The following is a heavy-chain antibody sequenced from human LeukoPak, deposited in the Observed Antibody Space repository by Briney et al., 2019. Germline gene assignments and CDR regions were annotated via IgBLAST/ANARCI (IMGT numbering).Heavy chain of an antibody. CDR3: ARKYCSTTSCLFDN. J-gene: IGHJ4*02. CDR2: ISSSGTTI. CDR1: GFTFSSYE. V-gene: IGHV3-48*03. D-gene: IGHD2-2*01. Sequence: GGSLRLSCAASGFTFSSYEMNWVRQAPGKGLQWVSDISSSGTTIYYADSVKGRFTISRDNAKNSLYLQMNSLRAEDTAVYYCARKYCSTTSCLFDNWGQGTLVSVSS.